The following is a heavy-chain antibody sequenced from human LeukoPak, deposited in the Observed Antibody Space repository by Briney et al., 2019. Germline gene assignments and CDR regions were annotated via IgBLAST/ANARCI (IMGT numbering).Heavy chain of an antibody. Sequence: GGSLRLSCAASRFTFTTYSMNWVRQAPGKGLEWVSSISSSGSHIYYADSVKGRFSVSRDNGKNSLYLQMNSVRVEDTAVYYCARSIGSDWSPFDYWGQGTLVSVSS. CDR1: RFTFTTYS. CDR3: ARSIGSDWSPFDY. CDR2: ISSSGSHI. V-gene: IGHV3-21*01. D-gene: IGHD3-9*01. J-gene: IGHJ4*02.